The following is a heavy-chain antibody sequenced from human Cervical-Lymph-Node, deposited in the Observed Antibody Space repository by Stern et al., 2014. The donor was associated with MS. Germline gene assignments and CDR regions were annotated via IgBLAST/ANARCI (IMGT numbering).Heavy chain of an antibody. CDR2: ITNVGST. Sequence: LEWVSLITNVGSTFYTDSVKGRFTISRDDSKNTVYLHMTSLRAEDTAMYYCARDTSSPERSDWWGQGTLVTVSS. CDR3: ARDTSSPERSDW. V-gene: IGHV3-53*01. D-gene: IGHD1-1*01. J-gene: IGHJ4*02.